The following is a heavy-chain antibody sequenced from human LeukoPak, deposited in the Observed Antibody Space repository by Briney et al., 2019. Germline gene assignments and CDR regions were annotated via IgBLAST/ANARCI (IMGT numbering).Heavy chain of an antibody. D-gene: IGHD2-2*01. J-gene: IGHJ5*02. V-gene: IGHV4-4*07. Sequence: SETLSLTCTVSGGSISSYYWSWIRQPAGKGLEWIGRIYTSGSTNYNPSLKSRVTMSVDTSKNQFSLKLSSVTAADTAVYYCARDRSYCSSTSCYLPGSRGNWFDPWGQGTLVTVSS. CDR2: IYTSGST. CDR1: GGSISSYY. CDR3: ARDRSYCSSTSCYLPGSRGNWFDP.